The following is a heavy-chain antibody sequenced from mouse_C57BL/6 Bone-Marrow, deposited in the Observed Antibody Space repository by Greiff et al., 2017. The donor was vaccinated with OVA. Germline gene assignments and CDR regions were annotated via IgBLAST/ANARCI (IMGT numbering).Heavy chain of an antibody. J-gene: IGHJ3*01. V-gene: IGHV1-69*01. Sequence: VQLQQPGAELVMPGASVKLSCKASGYTFTSYWMHWVKQRPGQGLEWIGEIAPSDSYTNYNQKFKGKSTLTVDKSSSTAYMQLSSLTSEDSAVYYCAREGIYYDFSWFAYWGQGTLVTVSA. D-gene: IGHD2-4*01. CDR2: IAPSDSYT. CDR1: GYTFTSYW. CDR3: AREGIYYDFSWFAY.